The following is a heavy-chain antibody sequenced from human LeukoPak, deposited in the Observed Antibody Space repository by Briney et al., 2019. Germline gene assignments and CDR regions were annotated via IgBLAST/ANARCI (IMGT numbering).Heavy chain of an antibody. J-gene: IGHJ5*02. Sequence: SETLSLTCAVYGGSFSGYYWSWIRQPPGKGLEWIGEINHSGSTSYNPSLKSRVTISVDTSKNQFSLKLSSVTAADTAVYYCARSSYYDFWSGYYGGNWFDPWGQGTLVTVSS. V-gene: IGHV4-34*01. D-gene: IGHD3-3*01. CDR1: GGSFSGYY. CDR3: ARSSYYDFWSGYYGGNWFDP. CDR2: INHSGST.